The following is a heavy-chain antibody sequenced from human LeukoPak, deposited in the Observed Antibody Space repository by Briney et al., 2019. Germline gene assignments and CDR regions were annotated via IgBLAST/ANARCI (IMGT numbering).Heavy chain of an antibody. Sequence: GGSLRLSCAASGFTFSSYWMSWVRQAPGKGLEWVANIKKDGSEKYYVDAVKGRFTISRDNAKNSLYLQMNSLRAEDTAVYYCARYPGYSSSHYYYYYMDVWGKGTTVTISS. CDR1: GFTFSSYW. V-gene: IGHV3-7*01. J-gene: IGHJ6*03. D-gene: IGHD6-13*01. CDR3: ARYPGYSSSHYYYYYMDV. CDR2: IKKDGSEK.